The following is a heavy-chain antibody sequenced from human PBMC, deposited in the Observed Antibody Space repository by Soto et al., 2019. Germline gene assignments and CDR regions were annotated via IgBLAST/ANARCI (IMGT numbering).Heavy chain of an antibody. Sequence: ASVKVSCKASGYTFASYAISWMRQAPGQGLEWMGWISAYNGNTNYAQKLQGRVTMTTDTSTSTAYMELRSLRSDDTAVYYCARDRYSSSWYDWFDPWGQGTLVTVSS. CDR1: GYTFASYA. V-gene: IGHV1-18*01. CDR2: ISAYNGNT. D-gene: IGHD6-13*01. CDR3: ARDRYSSSWYDWFDP. J-gene: IGHJ5*02.